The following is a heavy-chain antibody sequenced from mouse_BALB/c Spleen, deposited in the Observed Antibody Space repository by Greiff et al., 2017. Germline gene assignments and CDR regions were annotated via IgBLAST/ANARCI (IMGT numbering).Heavy chain of an antibody. CDR2: IWSGGST. Sequence: VQLQQSGPGLVQPSQSLSITCTVSGFSLTSYGVHWVRQSPGKGLEWLGVIWSGGSTDYNAAFISRLSISKDNSKSQVFFKMNSLQANDTAIYYCARNLKNYGNYYFDYWGQGTTLTVSS. CDR1: GFSLTSYG. V-gene: IGHV2-2*02. D-gene: IGHD2-1*01. J-gene: IGHJ2*01. CDR3: ARNLKNYGNYYFDY.